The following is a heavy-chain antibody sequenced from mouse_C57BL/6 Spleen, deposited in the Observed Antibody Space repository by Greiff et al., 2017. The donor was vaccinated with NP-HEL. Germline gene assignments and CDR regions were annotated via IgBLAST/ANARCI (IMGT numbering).Heavy chain of an antibody. CDR2: IYPGNSDT. D-gene: IGHD1-1*01. Sequence: VQLQQSGTVLARPGASVKMSCKTSGYTFTSYWMHWVKQRPGQGLEWIGAIYPGNSDTRYNQKFKGKAKLTAVTSASTAYMELSSLTNEDTAVYYCTKTLLARCFDVWGTGTTVTVSS. CDR3: TKTLLARCFDV. V-gene: IGHV1-5*01. J-gene: IGHJ1*03. CDR1: GYTFTSYW.